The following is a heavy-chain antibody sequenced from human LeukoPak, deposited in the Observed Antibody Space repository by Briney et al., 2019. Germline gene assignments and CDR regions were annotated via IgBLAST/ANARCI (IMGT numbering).Heavy chain of an antibody. V-gene: IGHV3-30*18. CDR3: AKDPGYSSSWPYFDY. CDR2: ISYDGSNK. CDR1: GFTFSSYW. D-gene: IGHD6-13*01. J-gene: IGHJ4*02. Sequence: GGSLRLSCAASGFTFSSYWMHWVRQAPGKGLEWVAVISYDGSNKYYADSVKGRFTISRDNSKNTLYLQMNSLRAEDTAVYYCAKDPGYSSSWPYFDYWGQGTLVTVSS.